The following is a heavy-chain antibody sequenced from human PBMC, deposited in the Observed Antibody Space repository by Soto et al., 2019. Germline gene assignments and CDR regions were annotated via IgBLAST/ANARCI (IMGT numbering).Heavy chain of an antibody. D-gene: IGHD1-26*01. CDR3: ARVGVGATIPFDY. Sequence: QVQLQESGPGLVKPSETLSLTCTVSVGPVSSGSYYGSWIRQPPGKGLEWIGYIYYSGSTNYNPSLKSRVTISVDTSKNQFSLKLSSVTAADTAVYYCARVGVGATIPFDYWGQGTLVTVSS. V-gene: IGHV4-61*01. CDR2: IYYSGST. CDR1: VGPVSSGSYY. J-gene: IGHJ4*02.